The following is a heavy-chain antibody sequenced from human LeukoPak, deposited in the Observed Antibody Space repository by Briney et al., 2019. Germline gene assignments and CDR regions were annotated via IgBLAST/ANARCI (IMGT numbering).Heavy chain of an antibody. J-gene: IGHJ6*03. Sequence: PGGSLRLSCAASEFTFVRYAMNWARQAPGKGLEWVSYISSSSFKIGYADSVKGRFTISRDNSKNSLYLQMDSLRVEDTAVYYCVRDPSYGSSWYYYMDVWGKGTTVTVSS. CDR1: EFTFVRYA. D-gene: IGHD6-13*01. CDR2: ISSSSFKI. V-gene: IGHV3-48*04. CDR3: VRDPSYGSSWYYYMDV.